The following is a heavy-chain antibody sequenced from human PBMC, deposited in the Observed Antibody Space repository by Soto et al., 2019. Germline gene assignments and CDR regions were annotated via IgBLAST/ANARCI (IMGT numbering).Heavy chain of an antibody. V-gene: IGHV4-34*01. CDR1: GGSFTGYF. CDR2: VNHRGET. D-gene: IGHD3-3*01. CDR3: ARFWRAVFDY. J-gene: IGHJ4*02. Sequence: PSETLSLTCAVYGGSFTGYFWSWIRQSPGKGLEWIGEVNHRGETNYSPSLKSRLTISGDTSKNHISLKLSSVTAADTAVYYCARFWRAVFDYWGQGTLVTVSS.